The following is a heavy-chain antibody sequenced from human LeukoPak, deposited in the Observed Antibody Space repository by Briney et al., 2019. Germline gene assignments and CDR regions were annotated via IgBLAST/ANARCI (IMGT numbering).Heavy chain of an antibody. CDR3: AKTLRELSGGAFDI. CDR1: SFTFDDYA. J-gene: IGHJ3*02. V-gene: IGHV3-9*01. CDR2: ISWNSGSI. D-gene: IGHD1-26*01. Sequence: PGRSLRLSCAASSFTFDDYAMHWVRQAPGKGLEWVSGISWNSGSIGYADSVKGRFTISRDNAKNTLYLQMNSLRAEDTAVYYCAKTLRELSGGAFDIWGQATMVTVSS.